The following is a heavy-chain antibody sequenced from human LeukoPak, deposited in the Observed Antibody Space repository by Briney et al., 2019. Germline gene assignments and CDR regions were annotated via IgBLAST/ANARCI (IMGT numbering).Heavy chain of an antibody. D-gene: IGHD3-16*01. CDR1: GGSFSGYY. Sequence: SETLSLTCAVYGGSFSGYYWSWIRQPPGKGLEWIGEINHSGSTNYNPSLKSRVTISVDTSKNQFSLKLSSVTAAGTAVYYCARVSYVWGSYRLDYWGQGTLVTVSS. CDR2: INHSGST. V-gene: IGHV4-34*01. J-gene: IGHJ4*02. CDR3: ARVSYVWGSYRLDY.